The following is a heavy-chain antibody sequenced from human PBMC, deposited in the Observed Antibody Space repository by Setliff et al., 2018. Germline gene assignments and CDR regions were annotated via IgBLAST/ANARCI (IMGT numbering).Heavy chain of an antibody. CDR1: GFTFGSYG. CDR3: TTYPVQCSSTTCYAFDI. Sequence: GGSLRLSCAASGFTFGSYGMSWVRQAPGKGLEWVSAIYGSGANTFYADPVKGRFTISRDNSKNTLFLQMHSLRAEDTAVYYCTTYPVQCSSTTCYAFDIWGQGTMVTVSS. V-gene: IGHV3-23*01. CDR2: IYGSGANT. J-gene: IGHJ3*02. D-gene: IGHD2-2*01.